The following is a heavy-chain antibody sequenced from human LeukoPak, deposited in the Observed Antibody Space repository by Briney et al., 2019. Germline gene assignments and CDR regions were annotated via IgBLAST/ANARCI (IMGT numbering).Heavy chain of an antibody. CDR3: ARERSSPRPPFDY. CDR1: GGTFSSYA. J-gene: IGHJ4*02. CDR2: IIPILGLA. D-gene: IGHD6-19*01. Sequence: ASVKVSCKASGGTFSSYAFSWVRQAPGQGLEWMGRIIPILGLADYAQKFQGRVTITADKSTSTAYMEVCSLRSEDTAVYYCARERSSPRPPFDYWGQGTVVTVSS. V-gene: IGHV1-69*04.